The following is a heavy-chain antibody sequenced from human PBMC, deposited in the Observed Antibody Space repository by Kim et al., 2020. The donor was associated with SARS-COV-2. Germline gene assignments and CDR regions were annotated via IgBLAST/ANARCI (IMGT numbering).Heavy chain of an antibody. CDR2: TYYRSKWFS. D-gene: IGHD4-4*01. Sequence: SQTLSLTCAISGDSVSSKSAAWNWIRQSPSRGLEWLGRTYYRSKWFSHYAGSVESRVSINPDTSKNHFSLHLNSVTPEDTAVYYCARDSFLSVTIPARWGFDSWGQGTLVTVSS. CDR3: ARDSFLSVTIPARWGFDS. CDR1: GDSVSSKSAA. V-gene: IGHV6-1*01. J-gene: IGHJ4*02.